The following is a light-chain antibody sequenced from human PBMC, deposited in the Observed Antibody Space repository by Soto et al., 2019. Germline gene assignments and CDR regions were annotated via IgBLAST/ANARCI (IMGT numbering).Light chain of an antibody. V-gene: IGLV2-14*01. CDR2: DVS. CDR3: SSYTSSSTPLV. Sequence: QSVLTQPASVSGSPGQSITNSCTGTSSDVGGYNYVSWYQQHPGKAPKLMIYDVSNRPSGVSNRFSGSKSGNTASLTISGLQAEDEADYYCSSYTSSSTPLVFGTGTKVTVL. CDR1: SSDVGGYNY. J-gene: IGLJ1*01.